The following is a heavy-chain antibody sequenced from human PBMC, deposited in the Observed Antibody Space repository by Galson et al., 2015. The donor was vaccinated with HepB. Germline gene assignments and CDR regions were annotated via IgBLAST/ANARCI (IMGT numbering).Heavy chain of an antibody. CDR1: TLILTKYA. Sequence: SLRLSCAASTLILTKYAMTWVRQAPGKGLEWVSVVSANGATTHYADSVRGRFTVFRDNSKNTLYLQMSCLKLEDTAVYFCAKNYGDYVYDPFDLWGQGTLVTVSS. D-gene: IGHD4-17*01. CDR3: AKNYGDYVYDPFDL. V-gene: IGHV3-23*01. J-gene: IGHJ4*02. CDR2: VSANGATT.